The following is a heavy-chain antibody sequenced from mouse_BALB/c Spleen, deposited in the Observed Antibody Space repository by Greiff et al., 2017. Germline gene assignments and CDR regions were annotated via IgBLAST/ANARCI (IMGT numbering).Heavy chain of an antibody. CDR2: IYPGDGST. J-gene: IGHJ2*01. Sequence: VQLQQSGPELVKPGAFVKISCKASGYTFPSDDISWVEQKPGQRLEWIVWIYPGDGSTKYNEKFKGKITLTVDESSSTAYLGLRSLTSEDSAVFYYAKGNSNVSFDYWGQGTTLTVSA. D-gene: IGHD2-5*01. V-gene: IGHV1S56*01. CDR1: GYTFPSDD. CDR3: AKGNSNVSFDY.